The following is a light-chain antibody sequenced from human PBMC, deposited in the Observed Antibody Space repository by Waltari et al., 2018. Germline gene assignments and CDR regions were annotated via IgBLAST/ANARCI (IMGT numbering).Light chain of an antibody. CDR3: QQYYTTPYT. V-gene: IGKV4-1*01. J-gene: IGKJ2*01. CDR1: QSVLYNSNNKNY. Sequence: DIVMTQSPDSLAVSLGERATINCKSSQSVLYNSNNKNYLTWYQQKQGKPPKLLIYWASTRESGVPDRFSGSGSGTDFTLTISSLQAEDVAVYYCQQYYTTPYTFGQGTKLEIK. CDR2: WAS.